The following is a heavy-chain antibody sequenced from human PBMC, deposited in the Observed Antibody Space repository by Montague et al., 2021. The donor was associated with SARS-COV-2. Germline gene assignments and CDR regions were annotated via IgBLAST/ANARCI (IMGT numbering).Heavy chain of an antibody. CDR3: ARPLVRGVPKAFDI. CDR1: GGSITRNYY. J-gene: IGHJ3*02. D-gene: IGHD3-10*01. V-gene: IGHV4-39*01. Sequence: SETLSLTCTVSGGSITRNYYCGWIRQPPGKGLEWVGNIHYSGTTFINPSLERRVTISVDASKNQFSLNLTSVTAADTAVYYCARPLVRGVPKAFDIWGQGALVIVSS. CDR2: IHYSGTT.